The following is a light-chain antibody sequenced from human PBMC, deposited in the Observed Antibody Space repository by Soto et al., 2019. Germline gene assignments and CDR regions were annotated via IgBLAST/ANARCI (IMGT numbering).Light chain of an antibody. J-gene: IGKJ4*01. CDR2: KTS. V-gene: IGKV1-5*03. CDR1: QSISNW. Sequence: DIQMTQSPSTLSASVGDRVTITCRASQSISNWLAWYQQKPGKAPKLLIYKTSNLYSGVPSRFSGSGSGTEFSLTISSLQPDDFATYYCQQYKSFSLTFGGGTRVEVK. CDR3: QQYKSFSLT.